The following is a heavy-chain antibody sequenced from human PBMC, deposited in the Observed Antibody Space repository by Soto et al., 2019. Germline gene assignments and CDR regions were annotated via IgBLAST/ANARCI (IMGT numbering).Heavy chain of an antibody. CDR2: ISGSNGDT. CDR3: GRGGLAVSGTYDY. V-gene: IGHV1-18*01. J-gene: IGHJ4*02. CDR1: GYTFTNYG. Sequence: QVQLVQSGADVKESGASVKVSCKASGYTFTNYGVAWVRRAPGQGLEWMGWISGSNGDTKYAQNLQNRVSMTTDTSTNTAYMELRILRPDDTAIYFCGRGGLAVSGTYDYWGQGTLVTVSS. D-gene: IGHD6-19*01.